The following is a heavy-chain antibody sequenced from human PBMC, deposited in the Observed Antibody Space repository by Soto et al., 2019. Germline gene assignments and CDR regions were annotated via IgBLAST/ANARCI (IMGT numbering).Heavy chain of an antibody. CDR2: IIPILGIA. CDR3: ASSPSVAGGYNYYMDV. Sequence: ASVKVSCKASGGTVSSYAISWVRQAPGQGLEWMGRIIPILGIANYAQKFQGRVTITADKSTSTTYMELSSLRSEDTAVYYCASSPSVAGGYNYYMDVWGKGTMVTVSS. J-gene: IGHJ6*03. CDR1: GGTVSSYA. D-gene: IGHD6-19*01. V-gene: IGHV1-69*04.